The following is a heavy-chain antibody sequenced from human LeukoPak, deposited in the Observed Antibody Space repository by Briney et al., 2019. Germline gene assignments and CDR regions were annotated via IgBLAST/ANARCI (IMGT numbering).Heavy chain of an antibody. CDR3: ARDAGCNIDY. CDR2: ISSSGSTI. CDR1: GFTFSSYE. Sequence: GGSLRLSCAASGFTFSSYEMNWVRRAPGKGLEWVSYISSSGSTIYYADSVKGRFTISRDNAKNSLYLQMNSLKAEDTAVYYCARDAGCNIDYWGQGTLVTVSS. V-gene: IGHV3-48*03. D-gene: IGHD5-24*01. J-gene: IGHJ4*02.